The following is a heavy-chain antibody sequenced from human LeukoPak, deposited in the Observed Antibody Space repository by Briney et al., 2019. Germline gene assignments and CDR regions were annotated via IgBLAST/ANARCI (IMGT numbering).Heavy chain of an antibody. D-gene: IGHD5-24*01. CDR3: AREFGHNRWYFDY. V-gene: IGHV3-30*03. Sequence: PGGSLRLSCAASGFTFSSYGMHWVRQAPGKGLEWVAVISYDGSNKYYADSVKGRFTISRDNSKNTLYLQMNSLKTEDTAVYYCAREFGHNRWYFDYWGQGALVTVSS. J-gene: IGHJ4*02. CDR2: ISYDGSNK. CDR1: GFTFSSYG.